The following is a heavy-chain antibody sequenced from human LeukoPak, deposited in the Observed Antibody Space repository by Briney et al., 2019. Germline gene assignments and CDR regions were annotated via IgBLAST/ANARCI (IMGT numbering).Heavy chain of an antibody. Sequence: SETLSLTCTVSGGSISSYYWSWIRQPPGKGLEWIGYIYYSGSTNYNPSLKSRVTISVDTSKNQFSLKLSSVTAADTAVYYCARHIPPPPGDFLSGYPSGYYYYYGMDVWGQGTTVTVSS. V-gene: IGHV4-59*08. CDR1: GGSISSYY. D-gene: IGHD3-3*01. CDR3: ARHIPPPPGDFLSGYPSGYYYYYGMDV. J-gene: IGHJ6*02. CDR2: IYYSGST.